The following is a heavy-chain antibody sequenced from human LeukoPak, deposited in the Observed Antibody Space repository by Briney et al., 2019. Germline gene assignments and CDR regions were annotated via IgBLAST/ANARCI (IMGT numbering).Heavy chain of an antibody. J-gene: IGHJ6*03. V-gene: IGHV3-53*01. D-gene: IGHD1-26*01. CDR2: IYSGGST. CDR3: ARTREDYYYMDV. CDR1: GFTVSSNY. Sequence: GGSLRLSCAASGFTVSSNYMSWVRQAPGKGLEWVSVIYSGGSTYYADSVKGRFTISRDNSKNTLYLQMNSLRAEDTAVYYCARTREDYYYMDVWGKGTTVTVSS.